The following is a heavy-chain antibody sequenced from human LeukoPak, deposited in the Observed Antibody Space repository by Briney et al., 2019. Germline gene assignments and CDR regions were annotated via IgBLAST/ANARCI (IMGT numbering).Heavy chain of an antibody. CDR1: GGPFSGYY. CDR3: AKDKGSYYGFDY. CDR2: INHSGST. D-gene: IGHD1-26*01. V-gene: IGHV4-34*01. J-gene: IGHJ4*02. Sequence: SETLSLTCAVYGGPFSGYYWSWIRQPPGKGLEWIGEINHSGSTNYNPSLKSRVTISVDTSKNQFSLKLSSVTAEDTAVYYCAKDKGSYYGFDYWGQGTLVTVSS.